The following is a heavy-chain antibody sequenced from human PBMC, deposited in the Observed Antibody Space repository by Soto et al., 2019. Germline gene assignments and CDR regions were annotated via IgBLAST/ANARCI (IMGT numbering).Heavy chain of an antibody. CDR2: IYYSGST. Sequence: PSETLSLTCTVSGGSVSSGSYYWSWIRQPPGKGLEWIGYIYYSGSTNYNPSLKSRVTISVDTSKNQFSLKLSSVTAADTAVYYCARDRYCSGGSCHRLGFDPWGQGTLVTVSS. V-gene: IGHV4-61*01. J-gene: IGHJ5*02. CDR3: ARDRYCSGGSCHRLGFDP. CDR1: GGSVSSGSYY. D-gene: IGHD2-15*01.